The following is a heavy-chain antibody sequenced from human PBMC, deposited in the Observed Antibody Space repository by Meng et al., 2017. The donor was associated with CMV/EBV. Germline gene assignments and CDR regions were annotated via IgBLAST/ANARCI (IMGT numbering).Heavy chain of an antibody. CDR1: YTLTSYD. CDR2: MNPNSGNT. CDR3: ARGPTRDDYGDYGWLDP. V-gene: IGHV1-8*03. Sequence: YTLTSYDINWVRQATGQGLEWMGWMNPNSGNTGYAQKFQGRVTITRNTSISTAYMELSSLRSEDTAVYYCARGPTRDDYGDYGWLDPWGQGTLVTVSS. J-gene: IGHJ5*02. D-gene: IGHD4-17*01.